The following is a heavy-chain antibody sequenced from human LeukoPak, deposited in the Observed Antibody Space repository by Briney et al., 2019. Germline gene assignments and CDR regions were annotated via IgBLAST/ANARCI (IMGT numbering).Heavy chain of an antibody. J-gene: IGHJ4*02. CDR3: ARWTPPHPNYGGNSGFVY. D-gene: IGHD4-23*01. CDR2: IYPGDSDT. CDR1: GYSFTSYW. Sequence: GESLKISCKGSGYSFTSYWIGWVRQMPGKGLEWMGIIYPGDSDTRYSPSFQGQVTVSADKSISTAYLQWSSLKASDTAMYYCARWTPPHPNYGGNSGFVYWGQGTLVTVSS. V-gene: IGHV5-51*01.